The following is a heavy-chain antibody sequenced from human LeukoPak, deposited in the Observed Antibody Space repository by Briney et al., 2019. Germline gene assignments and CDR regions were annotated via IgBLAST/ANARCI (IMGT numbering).Heavy chain of an antibody. Sequence: GGSLRLSCAASGFTFSSYAMSWVRQAPGKGLEWVSAISGSGGSTYYADSVKGRFIISRDNSKNTLYLQMNSLRAEDTAVYYCAKDRQDYDILTGYPLFGYWGQGTLVTVSS. J-gene: IGHJ4*02. CDR3: AKDRQDYDILTGYPLFGY. CDR1: GFTFSSYA. V-gene: IGHV3-23*01. CDR2: ISGSGGST. D-gene: IGHD3-9*01.